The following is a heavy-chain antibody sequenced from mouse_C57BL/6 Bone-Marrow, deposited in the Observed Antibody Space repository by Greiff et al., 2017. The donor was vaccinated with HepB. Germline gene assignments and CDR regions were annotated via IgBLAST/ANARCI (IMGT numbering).Heavy chain of an antibody. Sequence: EVKVVESEGGLVQPGSSMKLSCTASGFTFSDYYMAWVRQVPEKGLEWVANINYDGSSTYYLDSLKSRFIISRDNAKNILYLQMSSLKSEDTATYYCARDGSSFHWYFDVWGTGTTVTVSS. J-gene: IGHJ1*03. D-gene: IGHD1-1*01. CDR2: INYDGSST. V-gene: IGHV5-16*01. CDR1: GFTFSDYY. CDR3: ARDGSSFHWYFDV.